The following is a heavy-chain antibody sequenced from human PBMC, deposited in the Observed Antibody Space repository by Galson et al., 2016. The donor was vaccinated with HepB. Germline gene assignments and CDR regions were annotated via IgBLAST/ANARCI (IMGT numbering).Heavy chain of an antibody. Sequence: SLRLSCAASGFTFSKYGMHWVRQAPGKGLEWVAVITYDGINKYYGNSAKGRFTPSRDNSNNTLYLQMNSLRTEDTAVYYCAKDWRQKGMALDYWGQGVLVTVSS. CDR2: ITYDGINK. CDR1: GFTFSKYG. CDR3: AKDWRQKGMALDY. J-gene: IGHJ4*02. V-gene: IGHV3-30*18. D-gene: IGHD3-3*01.